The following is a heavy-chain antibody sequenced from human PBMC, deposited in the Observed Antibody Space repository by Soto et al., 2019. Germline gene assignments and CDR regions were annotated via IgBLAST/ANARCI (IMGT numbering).Heavy chain of an antibody. D-gene: IGHD3-3*01. CDR2: IYYSGST. CDR1: GGSISSYY. Sequence: PSETLSLTCTVAGGSISSYYWSWIRQPPGKGLEWIGYIYYSGSTNYNPSLKSRVTRSVDTSKNQFSLKLSSVTAADTAVYYCARSYRENTKYYDFWSGYFIWGQGTLGTVSS. V-gene: IGHV4-59*01. J-gene: IGHJ4*02. CDR3: ARSYRENTKYYDFWSGYFI.